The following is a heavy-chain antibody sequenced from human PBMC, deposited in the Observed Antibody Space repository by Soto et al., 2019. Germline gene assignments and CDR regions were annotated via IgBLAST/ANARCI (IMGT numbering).Heavy chain of an antibody. CDR1: GGTFSSYT. V-gene: IGHV1-69*02. CDR3: AMGYYDSSGYYENPYYYYGMDV. Sequence: SVKVSCKASGGTFSSYTISWVRQAPGQGLEWMGRIIPILGIANYAQKFQGRVTITADKSTSTAYMELSSLRSEDTAVYYCAMGYYDSSGYYENPYYYYGMDVWGQGTTVTVSS. J-gene: IGHJ6*02. CDR2: IIPILGIA. D-gene: IGHD3-22*01.